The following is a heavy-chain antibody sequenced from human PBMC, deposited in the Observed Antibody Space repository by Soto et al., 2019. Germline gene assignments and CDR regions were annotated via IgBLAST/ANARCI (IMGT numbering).Heavy chain of an antibody. CDR1: GGSFSGYY. J-gene: IGHJ3*02. Sequence: SETLSLTYAVYGGSFSGYYWSWIRQPPGKGLEWIGEINHSGSTNYNPSLKSRVTISVDTSKNQFSLKLSSVTAADTAVYYCAREKLRYFDWLLYTYAFDIWGQGTMVTLS. CDR3: AREKLRYFDWLLYTYAFDI. D-gene: IGHD3-9*01. CDR2: INHSGST. V-gene: IGHV4-34*01.